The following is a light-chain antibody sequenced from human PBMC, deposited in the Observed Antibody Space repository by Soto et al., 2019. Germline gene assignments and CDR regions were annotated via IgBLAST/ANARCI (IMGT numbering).Light chain of an antibody. CDR2: KAS. V-gene: IGKV1-5*03. J-gene: IGKJ1*01. Sequence: DIQMTQSPSILSASVGDRVTITCRASQSISSWLAWYQQKPGKAPKLLIYKASSLESGVPSRFSGSGSRTEFTLAISSLQPDDFATYYCLQYNASPWTFGQGTKVDIK. CDR3: LQYNASPWT. CDR1: QSISSW.